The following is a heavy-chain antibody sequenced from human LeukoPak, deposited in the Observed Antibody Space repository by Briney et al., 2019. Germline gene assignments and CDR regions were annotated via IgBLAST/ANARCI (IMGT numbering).Heavy chain of an antibody. CDR2: ISSSSSYI. CDR1: GFTFNNYT. J-gene: IGHJ3*02. D-gene: IGHD1-26*01. V-gene: IGHV3-21*01. Sequence: GGSLRLSCAASGFTFNNYTMNWVRQAPGKGLEWVSSISSSSSYIYYADSVKGRFTISRDNAKNSLYLQMNSLRAEDTAVYYCARERDYGVGAEGPNSNDAFDIWGQGTVVTVSS. CDR3: ARERDYGVGAEGPNSNDAFDI.